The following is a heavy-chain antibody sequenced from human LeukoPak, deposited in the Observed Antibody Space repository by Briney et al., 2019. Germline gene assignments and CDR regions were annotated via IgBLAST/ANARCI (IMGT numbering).Heavy chain of an antibody. V-gene: IGHV3-33*01. D-gene: IGHD4-17*01. CDR3: ATLDYGIDRDAFEI. Sequence: GGSLRLSCAASGFTFSSHGMHWVRQAPGKGLGWVAVIWYDGSNKYYADSVKGRFTISRDNSKNTLYLQMNSLRAEDTAVYYCATLDYGIDRDAFEIWGQGTMVIVSS. J-gene: IGHJ3*02. CDR2: IWYDGSNK. CDR1: GFTFSSHG.